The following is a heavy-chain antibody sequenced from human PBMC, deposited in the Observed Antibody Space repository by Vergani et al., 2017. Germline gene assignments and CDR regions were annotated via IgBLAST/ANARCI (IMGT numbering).Heavy chain of an antibody. CDR2: INHSGST. CDR1: GGSFSGYY. D-gene: IGHD6-13*01. CDR3: ARGRYSSSWWIGGKKYYFDY. V-gene: IGHV4-34*01. J-gene: IGHJ4*02. Sequence: QVQLQQWGAGLLKPSETLSLTCAVYGGSFSGYYWSWIRQPPGKGLEWIGEINHSGSTNYNPSLKSRVTISVDTSKNQFSLKLSSVTAADTAVYYYARGRYSSSWWIGGKKYYFDYWGQGTLVTVSS.